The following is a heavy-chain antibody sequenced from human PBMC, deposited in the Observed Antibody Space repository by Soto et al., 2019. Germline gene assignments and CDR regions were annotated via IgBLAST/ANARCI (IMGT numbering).Heavy chain of an antibody. V-gene: IGHV4-30-4*01. CDR1: GGSISSGDYY. D-gene: IGHD3-10*01. J-gene: IGHJ6*02. CDR3: ARGNMGYYYYGMDV. CDR2: IYYSGST. Sequence: SETLSLTCTVSGGSISSGDYYWSWIRQPPGKGLEWIGYIYYSGSTYYNPSLKSRVTISVDTSKNQFSLKLGSVTAADTAVYYCARGNMGYYYYGMDVWGQGTTVTVS.